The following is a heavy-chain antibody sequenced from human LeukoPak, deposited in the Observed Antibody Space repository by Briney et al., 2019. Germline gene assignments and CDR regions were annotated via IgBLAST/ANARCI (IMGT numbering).Heavy chain of an antibody. CDR2: IKSKTSGGTT. V-gene: IGHV3-15*01. D-gene: IGHD3-22*01. Sequence: AGSLRLSCAASGFTFSYDWMTWVRQAPGKGLEWVGRIKSKTSGGTTDYAAPVKGRFTISRDDSKNTLYLQMNSLKTEDTAVYYCTTVRYYYDSSGYPMYYFDFWGQGTLDTVSS. CDR3: TTVRYYYDSSGYPMYYFDF. CDR1: GFTFSYDW. J-gene: IGHJ4*02.